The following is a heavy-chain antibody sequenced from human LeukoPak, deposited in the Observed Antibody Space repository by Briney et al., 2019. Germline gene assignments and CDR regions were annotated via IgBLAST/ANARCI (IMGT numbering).Heavy chain of an antibody. CDR1: GGSFSGYY. CDR2: INHSGST. CDR3: ARARRFFDY. J-gene: IGHJ4*02. Sequence: SETLSLTCAVYGGSFSGYYWSWIRHPPGKGLEWIGEINHSGSTNYNPSLKSRVTISVDTSKNQFSLKLSSVTAADTAVYYCARARRFFDYWGQGTLVTVSS. V-gene: IGHV4-34*01.